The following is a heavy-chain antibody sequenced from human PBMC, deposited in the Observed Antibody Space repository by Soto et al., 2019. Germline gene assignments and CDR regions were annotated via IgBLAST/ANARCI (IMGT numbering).Heavy chain of an antibody. D-gene: IGHD6-13*01. J-gene: IGHJ6*03. V-gene: IGHV3-66*01. CDR3: AREGLAAAGGNSHYMDV. CDR2: IYSGGST. Sequence: GGSLRLSCAASGFTVSSNYMSWVRQAPGKGLEWVSVIYSGGSTYYADSVKGRFTISSDNSKNTLYLQMNSLRAEDTAVYYCAREGLAAAGGNSHYMDVWGKGTTVTVSS. CDR1: GFTVSSNY.